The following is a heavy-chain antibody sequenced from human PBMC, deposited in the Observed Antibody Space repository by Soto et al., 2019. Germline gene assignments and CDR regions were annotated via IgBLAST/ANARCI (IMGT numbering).Heavy chain of an antibody. D-gene: IGHD6-13*01. Sequence: PGGSLRLSCAASGFTFSSYEMNWVRQAPGKGLEWVSYISSSGSTIYYADSVKGRFTISRDNAKNSLYLQMNSLRAEDTAVYYCAREGKYSSSWYRPHYYYYGVDVWGQGTTVTVSS. J-gene: IGHJ6*02. V-gene: IGHV3-48*03. CDR2: ISSSGSTI. CDR1: GFTFSSYE. CDR3: AREGKYSSSWYRPHYYYYGVDV.